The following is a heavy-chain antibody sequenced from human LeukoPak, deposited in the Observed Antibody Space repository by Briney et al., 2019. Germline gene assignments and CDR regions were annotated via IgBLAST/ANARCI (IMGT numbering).Heavy chain of an antibody. V-gene: IGHV4-34*01. J-gene: IGHJ4*02. CDR1: GGSFSGYY. CDR2: IDHSGRT. CDR3: ARKSIVTAGRKPYDY. Sequence: PSETLSLTCAVYGGSFSGYYWSWIRQPPGKGLEWIGEIDHSGRTNSNPSLKSRVTISVDMSKNQFSLRLSSVTAADTAVYYCARKSIVTAGRKPYDYWDQGTLVTVSP. D-gene: IGHD6-13*01.